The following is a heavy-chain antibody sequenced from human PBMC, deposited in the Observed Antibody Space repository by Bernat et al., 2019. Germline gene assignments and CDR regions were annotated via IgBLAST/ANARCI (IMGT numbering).Heavy chain of an antibody. CDR3: AKDGIVATMDYFDY. CDR2: ISWDGGST. J-gene: IGHJ4*02. CDR1: GFTFDDYT. Sequence: EVQLVESGGVVVQPGGSLRLSCAASGFTFDDYTMHWVRQAPGKGLERVSLISWDGGSTYYADSVKGRFTISRDNSKNSLYLQMNSLRTEDTALYYCAKDGIVATMDYFDYWGQGTLVTVSS. V-gene: IGHV3-43*01. D-gene: IGHD5-12*01.